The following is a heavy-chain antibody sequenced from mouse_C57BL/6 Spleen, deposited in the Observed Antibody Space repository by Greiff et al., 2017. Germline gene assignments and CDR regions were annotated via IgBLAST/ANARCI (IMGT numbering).Heavy chain of an antibody. J-gene: IGHJ4*01. V-gene: IGHV1-15*01. D-gene: IGHD1-1*01. CDR1: GYTFTDYE. CDR2: IDPETGGT. Sequence: QVQLQQSGAELVRPGASVTLSCKASGYTFTDYEMHWVKQTPVHGLEWIGAIDPETGGTAYNQKFKGKAILTADKSSSTAYMELRSLTSEDSAVYYCTRYPPYYCGSSDEHYAMDYWGQGTSVTVSS. CDR3: TRYPPYYCGSSDEHYAMDY.